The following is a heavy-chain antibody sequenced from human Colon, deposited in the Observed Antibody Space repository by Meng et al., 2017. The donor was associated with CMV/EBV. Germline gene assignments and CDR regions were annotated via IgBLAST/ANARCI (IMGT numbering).Heavy chain of an antibody. CDR2: IYTSGFP. J-gene: IGHJ4*01. Sequence: VDPQELGAGLVKPSGSLSLTLTFSGGSISIYTWSWIRRPAVNGLEWIGRIYTSGFPKYKPSLESRVTMSADTSKHQISLKLTSVTAADTAVHYCARAQYTYGYWIFDYWGQGTLVTVSS. CDR3: ARAQYTYGYWIFDY. D-gene: IGHD5-18*01. V-gene: IGHV4-4*07. CDR1: GGSISIYT.